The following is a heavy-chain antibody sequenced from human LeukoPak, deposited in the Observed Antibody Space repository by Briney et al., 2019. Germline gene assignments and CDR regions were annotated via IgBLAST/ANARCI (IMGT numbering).Heavy chain of an antibody. CDR3: AKGGKWDVTPFDY. Sequence: GGSLRLSCAASGFIFSSYSMNWVRQAPGKGLEWVSVISGSGGSTYYADSVKGRFTISRDNSKNTLYLQMNSLRAEDTAVYYCAKGGKWDVTPFDYWGQGTLVTVSS. CDR1: GFIFSSYS. V-gene: IGHV3-23*01. D-gene: IGHD1-26*01. J-gene: IGHJ4*02. CDR2: ISGSGGST.